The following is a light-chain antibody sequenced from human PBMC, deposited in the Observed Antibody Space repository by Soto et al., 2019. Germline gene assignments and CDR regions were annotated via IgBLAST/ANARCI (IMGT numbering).Light chain of an antibody. CDR3: SSYTRSSLYV. Sequence: QSALTQPASVSGSPGQSITISCTGTSSDVGGYNYVSWYQQLPGKAPKLMIYDVSDRPSGVSNRFSGSKSGNKASLTISGLPAEDEADYYCSSYTRSSLYVFGTGTQVTV. CDR1: SSDVGGYNY. J-gene: IGLJ1*01. CDR2: DVS. V-gene: IGLV2-14*01.